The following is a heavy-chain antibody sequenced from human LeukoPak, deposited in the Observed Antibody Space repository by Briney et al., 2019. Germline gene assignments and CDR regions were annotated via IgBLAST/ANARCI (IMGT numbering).Heavy chain of an antibody. Sequence: GGSLRLSCAASGFTFSSYAMHWVRQAPGKGLEWVAVISYDGSNKYYADPVKGRFTISRDNSKNTLYLQMNSLRAEDTAVYYCARDRLEMLRLYGMDVWGQGTTVTVSS. CDR1: GFTFSSYA. CDR3: ARDRLEMLRLYGMDV. CDR2: ISYDGSNK. V-gene: IGHV3-30-3*01. D-gene: IGHD3-16*01. J-gene: IGHJ6*02.